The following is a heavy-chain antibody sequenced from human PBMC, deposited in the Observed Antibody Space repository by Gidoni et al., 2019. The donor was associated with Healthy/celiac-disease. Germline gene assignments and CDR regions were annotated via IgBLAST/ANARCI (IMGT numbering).Heavy chain of an antibody. CDR1: GYTFPDYS. CDR3: ATCSSSSGGAKGSFPQTDWYFDL. Sequence: EVQLVQSGAEVKKPGATVQISCMVSGYTFPDYSMHLVHQAPGKGLEWMGLVDPEDGETRYAEKFQGRVTITADTSTDTAYMELSSLRSEDTAVYYCATCSSSSGGAKGSFPQTDWYFDLWGRGTLVTVSS. V-gene: IGHV1-69-2*01. CDR2: VDPEDGET. D-gene: IGHD6-13*01. J-gene: IGHJ2*01.